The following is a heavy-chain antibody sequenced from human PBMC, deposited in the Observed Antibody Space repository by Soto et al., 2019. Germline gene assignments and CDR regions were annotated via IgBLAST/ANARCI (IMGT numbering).Heavy chain of an antibody. V-gene: IGHV4-59*01. J-gene: IGHJ4*02. Sequence: PSETLSLTCTVSGGSISSYYWSWIRQPPGKGLEWIGYIYYSGSTNYNPSLKSRVTISVDTSKNQFSLKLSSVTAADTAVYYCARGSYYAVDYWGQGTLVTVSS. CDR2: IYYSGST. CDR1: GGSISSYY. CDR3: ARGSYYAVDY. D-gene: IGHD1-26*01.